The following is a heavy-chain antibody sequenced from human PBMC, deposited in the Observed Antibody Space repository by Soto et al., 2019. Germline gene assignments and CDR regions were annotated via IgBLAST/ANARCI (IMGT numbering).Heavy chain of an antibody. Sequence: SETLSLTCAVSGGSISSGGYSWSRIRQPPGKGLEWIGYIYHSGSTYYNPSLKSRVTISVDRSKNQFSLKLSSLRSEDTAVYYCARDLTMVRGAHFDYWGQGTLVTVS. J-gene: IGHJ4*02. CDR1: GGSISSGGYS. CDR2: IYHSGST. D-gene: IGHD3-10*01. V-gene: IGHV4-30-2*01. CDR3: ARDLTMVRGAHFDY.